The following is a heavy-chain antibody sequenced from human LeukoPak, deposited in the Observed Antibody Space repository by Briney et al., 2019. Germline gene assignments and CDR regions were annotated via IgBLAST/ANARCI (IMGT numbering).Heavy chain of an antibody. CDR2: ISGSGDST. CDR1: GFTFRNYA. J-gene: IGHJ4*02. CDR3: ARSRGLLLPEY. D-gene: IGHD3-3*01. V-gene: IGHV3-23*01. Sequence: GGSLRLSCAASGFTFRNYAMSWVRRAPGKGLEWVSAISGSGDSTYYPDSVKGRFTISRDNAKNTLDLQMNSLRAEDTAVYYCARSRGLLLPEYWGQGTLVTVSS.